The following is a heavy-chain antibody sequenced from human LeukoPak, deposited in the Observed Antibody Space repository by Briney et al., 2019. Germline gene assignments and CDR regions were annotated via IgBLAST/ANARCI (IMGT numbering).Heavy chain of an antibody. D-gene: IGHD1-7*01. CDR1: GYTFTSYG. J-gene: IGHJ4*02. Sequence: SSVKVSCKASGYTFTSYGISWVRQAPGQGLEWMGGIIPIFGTANYAQKFQGRVTITTDESTSTAYMELSSLRSEDTAVYYCARRRPPGTTFQPFDYWGQGTLVTVSS. CDR2: IIPIFGTA. CDR3: ARRRPPGTTFQPFDY. V-gene: IGHV1-69*05.